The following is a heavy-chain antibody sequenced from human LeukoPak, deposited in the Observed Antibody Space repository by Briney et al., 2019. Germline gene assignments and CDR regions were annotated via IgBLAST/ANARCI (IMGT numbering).Heavy chain of an antibody. CDR3: ARGDMVRGLYYMDV. V-gene: IGHV1-2*02. J-gene: IGHJ6*03. Sequence: RASVKVSCTASGYTFIGYYVHWVRQAPGQGLEWMGWVNPNSGGTDYAQKFQGRITMTRETSISTAYMELNSLRSDDTAVYYCARGDMVRGLYYMDVWGRGTTVTVSS. CDR1: GYTFIGYY. D-gene: IGHD3-10*01. CDR2: VNPNSGGT.